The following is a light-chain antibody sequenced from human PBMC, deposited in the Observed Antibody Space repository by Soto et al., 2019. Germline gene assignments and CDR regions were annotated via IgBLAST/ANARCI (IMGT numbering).Light chain of an antibody. CDR2: EVS. CDR3: TSYAGSNIWV. V-gene: IGLV2-8*01. J-gene: IGLJ3*02. CDR1: SSDVGAYKY. Sequence: QSALTQPPSASGSPGQSVTISCTGTSSDVGAYKYVSLYQQYPGKAPKLMIYEVSKRPSGVPDRFSGSKSGKTASLTVSGLQPEDEADYYCTSYAGSNIWVFGGGTKVTVL.